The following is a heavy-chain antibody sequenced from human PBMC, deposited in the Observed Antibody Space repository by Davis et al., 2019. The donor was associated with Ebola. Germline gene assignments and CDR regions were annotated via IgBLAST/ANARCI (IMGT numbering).Heavy chain of an antibody. J-gene: IGHJ4*02. V-gene: IGHV3-33*01. D-gene: IGHD3-10*01. Sequence: GESLKISCAASGFTFSSYGMHWVRQAPGKGLEWVAVIWYDGSNKYYADSVKGRFTISRDNSKNTVYLQMDSLRVEDTAMYYCARSYYGGDYFDYWGQGTLVTVSS. CDR3: ARSYYGGDYFDY. CDR1: GFTFSSYG. CDR2: IWYDGSNK.